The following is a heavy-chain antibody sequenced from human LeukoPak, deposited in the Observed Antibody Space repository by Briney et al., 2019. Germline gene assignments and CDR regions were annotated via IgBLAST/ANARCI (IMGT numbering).Heavy chain of an antibody. CDR2: TYYIGST. V-gene: IGHV4-59*01. CDR3: ARGSFPLPAPFDS. Sequence: PSETLSLTCTVSGGSISNYYWSWIRQTPGKGLEWIGYTYYIGSTNYNPSLKSRVTISVDTSRNQFSLKLSSVTAADMAVYYCARGSFPLPAPFDSWGQRTQVTVSS. J-gene: IGHJ4*02. CDR1: GGSISNYY. D-gene: IGHD2-2*01.